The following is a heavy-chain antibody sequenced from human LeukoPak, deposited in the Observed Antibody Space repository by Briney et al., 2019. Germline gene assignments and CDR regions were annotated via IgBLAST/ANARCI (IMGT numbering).Heavy chain of an antibody. D-gene: IGHD3-16*02. J-gene: IGHJ6*02. Sequence: GGSLRLSCAASGFTVSSNYMSWVRQAPGKGLEWVSVIYSGGSTYYADSVKGRFTISRDNSKNTLYLQMNSLRAEETAVYYCARDPVRDYVWGSYRYSYYGMDVWGQGTTVTVSS. CDR2: IYSGGST. V-gene: IGHV3-66*01. CDR1: GFTVSSNY. CDR3: ARDPVRDYVWGSYRYSYYGMDV.